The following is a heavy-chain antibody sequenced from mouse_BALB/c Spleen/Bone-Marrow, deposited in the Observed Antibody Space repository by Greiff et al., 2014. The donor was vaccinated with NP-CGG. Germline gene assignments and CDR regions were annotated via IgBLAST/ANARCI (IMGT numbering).Heavy chain of an antibody. D-gene: IGHD3-2*01. J-gene: IGHJ2*01. V-gene: IGHV1-15*01. CDR2: IHPGSGGT. CDR3: ARLRQLGLRTIDY. CDR1: GYTFIDYE. Sequence: QVQLQQSGAELVRPGASVKLSCKALGYTFIDYEIHWVKQTPVHGLEWIGAIHPGSGGTAYNQKFKGKTTLTADKYSTTVYMELSSLTSEDSVVYDCARLRQLGLRTIDYWGQGTTLTVSS.